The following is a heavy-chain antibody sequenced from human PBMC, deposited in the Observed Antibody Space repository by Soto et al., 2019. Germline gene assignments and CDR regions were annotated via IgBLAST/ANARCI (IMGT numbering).Heavy chain of an antibody. D-gene: IGHD3-10*01. CDR2: ISYNSGSI. CDR3: AKYLREYLHGDPDAFEI. J-gene: IGHJ3*02. V-gene: IGHV3-9*01. CDR1: GFTFDDYA. Sequence: EVRLVESGGGLVQPGRSLRLSCAASGFTFDDYAMHWVRQAPGKGLEWVSGISYNSGSIDYADSVKGRFTISRDNARKSLYLQMNSLRPEDTALYYCAKYLREYLHGDPDAFEIWGQGTMVTVSS.